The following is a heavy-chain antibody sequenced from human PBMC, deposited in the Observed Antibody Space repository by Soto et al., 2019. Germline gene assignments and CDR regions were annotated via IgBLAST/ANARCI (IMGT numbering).Heavy chain of an antibody. D-gene: IGHD6-13*01. CDR1: GFTFSSYS. CDR3: AKVSSSWYAGFFDL. CDR2: ISSSSSTI. Sequence: GGSLRLSCAASGFTFSSYSRNWVRQAPGKGLEWVSYISSSSSTIYYADTVKGRFTISRDNAKNSLYLQMNSLRAEDTVVYYCAKVSSSWYAGFFDLWGQGTLVTVSS. J-gene: IGHJ4*02. V-gene: IGHV3-48*01.